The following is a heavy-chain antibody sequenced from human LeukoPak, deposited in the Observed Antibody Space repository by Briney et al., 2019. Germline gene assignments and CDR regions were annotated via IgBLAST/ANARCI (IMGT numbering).Heavy chain of an antibody. CDR2: INHSGLT. Sequence: PSETLSLTCAVYGGSFSTYYWSWIRQPPGKGLEWIGEINHSGLTKYNPSLKSRVIMSVDTSKNQFSLRLSSVTAADTAVYYCARVGHPTPRRVLSAVTIPTAGAFDIWGQGTMVTVSS. V-gene: IGHV4-34*01. CDR1: GGSFSTYY. CDR3: ARVGHPTPRRVLSAVTIPTAGAFDI. D-gene: IGHD4-17*01. J-gene: IGHJ3*02.